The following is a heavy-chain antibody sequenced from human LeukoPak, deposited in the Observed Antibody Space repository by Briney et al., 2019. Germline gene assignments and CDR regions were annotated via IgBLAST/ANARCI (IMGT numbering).Heavy chain of an antibody. V-gene: IGHV3-48*03. J-gene: IGHJ4*02. CDR2: ISSSGSTI. Sequence: SGGSLRLSCAASGFTFSSYEMNWVRQAPGKGLEWVSYISSSGSTIYYADSVKGRFTISRDNAKNSLYLQMNSLRAEDTAVYCCAREGGTTTLPRDEWGQGTLVTVSS. CDR3: AREGGTTTLPRDE. CDR1: GFTFSSYE. D-gene: IGHD1-7*01.